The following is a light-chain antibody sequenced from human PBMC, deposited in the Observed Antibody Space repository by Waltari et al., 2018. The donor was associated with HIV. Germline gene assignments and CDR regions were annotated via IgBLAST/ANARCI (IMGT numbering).Light chain of an antibody. J-gene: IGKJ4*02. CDR2: WSS. V-gene: IGKV4-1*01. CDR3: QQSYSTPLP. CDR1: QTILYNSNHKRY. Sequence: DIVMTQSPDSLAVSLVERATITCKSSQTILYNSNHKRYLAWYQQKPGQHPKLLIYWSSTRESGVPDRFSGSGAGTYFPRNISSLRAEDVAVYYCQQSYSTPLPFGGGTELEIK.